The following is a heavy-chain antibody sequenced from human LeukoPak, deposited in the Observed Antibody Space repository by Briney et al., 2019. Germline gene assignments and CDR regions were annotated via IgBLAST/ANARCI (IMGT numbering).Heavy chain of an antibody. Sequence: GGSLGLSCAASGFTFSHAWMSWVRQAPGKGLEWVGRIKSKIDGGTTDYAAPVKGRFTISRDNSKNTLYLQMNSLRAEDTAVYYCARDPRYYYDSSGYAFDIWGQGTMVTVSS. CDR2: IKSKIDGGTT. V-gene: IGHV3-15*01. CDR1: GFTFSHAW. CDR3: ARDPRYYYDSSGYAFDI. J-gene: IGHJ3*02. D-gene: IGHD3-22*01.